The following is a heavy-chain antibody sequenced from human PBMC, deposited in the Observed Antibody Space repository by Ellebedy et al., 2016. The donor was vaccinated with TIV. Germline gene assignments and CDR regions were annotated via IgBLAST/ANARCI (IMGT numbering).Heavy chain of an antibody. J-gene: IGHJ4*02. CDR3: ARGGLFDY. CDR2: IYYSGST. V-gene: IGHV4-39*07. CDR1: GGSISSSSYY. Sequence: GSLRLSXTVSGGSISSSSYYWGWIRQPPGKGLEWIGSIYYSGSTYYNPSLKSRVTISVDTSKNQFSLKLSSVTAADTAVYYCARGGLFDYWGQGTLVTVSS.